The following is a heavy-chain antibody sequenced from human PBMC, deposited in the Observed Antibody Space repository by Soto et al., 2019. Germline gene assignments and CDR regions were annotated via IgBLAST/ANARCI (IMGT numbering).Heavy chain of an antibody. CDR2: VHPETGST. Sequence: ASVPSSCKGSVFICRSYGRTWERQAPGQWLEWMGWVHPETGSTGYAQRFQGRVSMTSDTSRNTTYMELSYLGVEDTAVYYPARARVPADWLDLWGQGTLVTGSA. CDR3: ARARVPADWLDL. CDR1: VFICRSYG. V-gene: IGHV1-8*02. J-gene: IGHJ5*02.